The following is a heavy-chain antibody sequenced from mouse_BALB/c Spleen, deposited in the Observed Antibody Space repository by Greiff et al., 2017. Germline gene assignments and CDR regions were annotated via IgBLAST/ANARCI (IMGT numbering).Heavy chain of an antibody. CDR3: AKNYGNPYYYAMDY. V-gene: IGHV1-39*01. Sequence: EVQLQQTGPELVKPGASVKISCKASGYSFTDYIMLWVKQSHGKSLEWIGNINPYYGSTSYNLKFKGKATLTVDKSSSTAYMQLNSLTSEDSAVYYCAKNYGNPYYYAMDYWGQGTSVTVSS. J-gene: IGHJ4*01. D-gene: IGHD2-1*01. CDR2: INPYYGST. CDR1: GYSFTDYI.